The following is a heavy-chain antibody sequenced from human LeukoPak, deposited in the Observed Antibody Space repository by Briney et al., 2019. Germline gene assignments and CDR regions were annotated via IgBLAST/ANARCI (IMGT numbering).Heavy chain of an antibody. Sequence: ASVKVSCKASGGTFSSYAISWVRQAPGQGLEWMGGIIPILGTANYAQKFQGRVTITTDESTSTAYMELSSLRSEDTAVYYCARNDDSSGYYTRKNYFDYWGQGTLVTVSS. J-gene: IGHJ4*02. CDR1: GGTFSSYA. CDR2: IIPILGTA. CDR3: ARNDDSSGYYTRKNYFDY. V-gene: IGHV1-69*05. D-gene: IGHD3-22*01.